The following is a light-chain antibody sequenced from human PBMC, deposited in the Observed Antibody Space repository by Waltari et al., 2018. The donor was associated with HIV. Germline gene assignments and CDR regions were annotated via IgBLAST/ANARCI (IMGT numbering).Light chain of an antibody. CDR1: QSVGSV. CDR2: IAS. V-gene: IGKV1-39*01. J-gene: IGKJ2*01. Sequence: DIQMTQSPSTLSASVGDRVTITCRASQSVGSVLNWYQQKSGEAPKLLIYIASSLYSDVPPRFSGSRSGIDFTLTITSLQPEDFATYFCQQSSATPYTFGQGTRLDVK. CDR3: QQSSATPYT.